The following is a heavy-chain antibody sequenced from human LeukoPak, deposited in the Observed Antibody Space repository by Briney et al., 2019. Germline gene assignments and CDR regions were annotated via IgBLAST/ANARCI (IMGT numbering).Heavy chain of an antibody. Sequence: DSVKGRFTISRDNAKNSLYLQMNSQRAEDTAVYYCARDKIFGSGFDYWGQGTLVTVSS. J-gene: IGHJ4*02. V-gene: IGHV3-11*06. CDR3: ARDKIFGSGFDY. D-gene: IGHD3-3*01.